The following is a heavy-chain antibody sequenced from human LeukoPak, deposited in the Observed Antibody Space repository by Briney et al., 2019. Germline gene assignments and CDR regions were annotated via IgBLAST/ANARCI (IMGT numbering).Heavy chain of an antibody. J-gene: IGHJ4*02. Sequence: WGSLRLSCAASGFTFSSYAMSWVRQAPGKGREWVSAISGSGGSTYYADSVKGRFTISRDNSKNTLYLQMNSLRAEDTAVYYCAKGPLGWNYFDYWGQGTLVTVSS. CDR3: AKGPLGWNYFDY. D-gene: IGHD6-19*01. CDR2: ISGSGGST. CDR1: GFTFSSYA. V-gene: IGHV3-23*01.